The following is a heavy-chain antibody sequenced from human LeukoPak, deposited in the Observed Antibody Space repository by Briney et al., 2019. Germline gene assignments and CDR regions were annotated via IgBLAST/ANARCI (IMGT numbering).Heavy chain of an antibody. J-gene: IGHJ4*02. CDR3: ASSPKRYCSGGSCPYYFDY. CDR2: INHSGST. CDR1: GGSFSGYY. D-gene: IGHD2-15*01. Sequence: SETLSLTCAVYGGSFSGYYWSWIRQPPGKGLEWIGEINHSGSTNYNPSLKSRVTISVDTSKNQFSLKLSSVTAADTAVYYCASSPKRYCSGGSCPYYFDYWGQGTLVTVSS. V-gene: IGHV4-34*01.